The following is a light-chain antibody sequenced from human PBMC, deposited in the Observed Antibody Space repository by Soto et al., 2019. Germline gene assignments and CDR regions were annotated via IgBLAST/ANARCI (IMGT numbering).Light chain of an antibody. J-gene: IGKJ1*01. CDR3: QQYNNWPTWT. CDR2: GAS. Sequence: EIVMTQSPVTLSVSPGERATLSCRASQSVSSNLAWYQQKPGQAPRLLIYGASTRATGIPARFSGSGSGTEFTLTISGLQSEDFAVYYCQQYNNWPTWTFGQGTKVEVK. CDR1: QSVSSN. V-gene: IGKV3D-15*01.